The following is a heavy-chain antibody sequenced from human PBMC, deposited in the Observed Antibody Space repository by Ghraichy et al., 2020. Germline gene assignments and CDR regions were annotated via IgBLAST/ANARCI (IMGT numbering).Heavy chain of an antibody. J-gene: IGHJ4*02. CDR2: ISSSSSYI. D-gene: IGHD4-11*01. CDR3: ARGRYGGYSNPFDY. Sequence: GGSLRLSCAASGFTFSSYSMNWVRQAPGKGLEWVSSISSSSSYIYYADSVKGRFTISRDNAKNSLSLQMNSLRAEDTAVYYCARGRYGGYSNPFDYWGQGTLVTVSS. CDR1: GFTFSSYS. V-gene: IGHV3-21*01.